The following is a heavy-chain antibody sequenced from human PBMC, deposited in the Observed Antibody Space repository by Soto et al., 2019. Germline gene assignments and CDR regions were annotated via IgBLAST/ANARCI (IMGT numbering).Heavy chain of an antibody. J-gene: IGHJ5*02. Sequence: EAQLLESGGGLVQPGGSLRLSCAASGFTFSSYAMSWVRQAPGKGLEWVSAISGSGGSTYYADSVKGRFTISRSNSKNTLYLQMNSLRAEDKAVYYCARDLGRDSCAWGQGTLVTVSS. CDR3: ARDLGRDSCA. D-gene: IGHD1-26*01. CDR1: GFTFSSYA. V-gene: IGHV3-23*01. CDR2: ISGSGGST.